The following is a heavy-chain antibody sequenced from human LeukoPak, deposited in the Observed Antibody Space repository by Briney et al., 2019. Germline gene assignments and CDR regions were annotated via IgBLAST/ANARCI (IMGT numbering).Heavy chain of an antibody. CDR2: ISSSSSYI. CDR3: ARDGSTGENWFDP. D-gene: IGHD2-2*01. Sequence: GGSLRLSCAASGFTFSSYSMNWVRQAPGKGLEWVSSISSSSSYIYYADSVKGRFTISRDNAKNSLYLQMNSLRAEDTAVYYCARDGSTGENWFDPWGQGTLVTVSS. J-gene: IGHJ5*02. CDR1: GFTFSSYS. V-gene: IGHV3-21*01.